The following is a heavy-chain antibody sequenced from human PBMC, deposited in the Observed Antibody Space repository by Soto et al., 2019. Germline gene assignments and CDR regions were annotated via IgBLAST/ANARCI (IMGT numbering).Heavy chain of an antibody. J-gene: IGHJ6*02. CDR3: TTDFAPWYYYYGMDV. CDR2: IKSKTDGGTT. CDR1: GFTFSNAW. V-gene: IGHV3-15*07. Sequence: GGSLRLSCAASGFTFSNAWMNWVRQAPGKGLEWVGRIKSKTDGGTTDYAAPVKGRFTISRDDSKNTLYLQMNSLKTEDTAVYYCTTDFAPWYYYYGMDVWGQGTTVTVSS.